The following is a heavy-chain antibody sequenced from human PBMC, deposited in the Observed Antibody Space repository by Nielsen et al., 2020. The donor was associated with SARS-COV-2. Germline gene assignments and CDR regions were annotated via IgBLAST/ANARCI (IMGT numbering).Heavy chain of an antibody. CDR2: IYYSGST. D-gene: IGHD3-3*01. V-gene: IGHV4-39*01. Sequence: SETLSLTCTVSGGSISSSSYYWGWIRQPPGKGLEWIGSIYYSGSTYYNPSLKSRVTLSVDTSKNQFSLKLSSVTAADTAVYYCARRYYDFWSGYSGYNWFDPWGQGTLVTVSS. CDR1: GGSISSSSYY. J-gene: IGHJ5*02. CDR3: ARRYYDFWSGYSGYNWFDP.